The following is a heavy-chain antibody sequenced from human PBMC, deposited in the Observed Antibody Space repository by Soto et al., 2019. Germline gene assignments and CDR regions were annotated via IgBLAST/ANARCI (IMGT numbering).Heavy chain of an antibody. Sequence: SETLSLTCTVSGGSISSGGYYWSWIRQHPGKGLEWIGYIYYSGSTYYNPSLKSRVTISVDTSKNQFSLKLSSVTAADTAVYYCASYSLGYCSSTSCYEDVWGKGTTVTVSS. CDR1: GGSISSGGYY. J-gene: IGHJ6*04. CDR3: ASYSLGYCSSTSCYEDV. D-gene: IGHD2-2*01. V-gene: IGHV4-31*03. CDR2: IYYSGST.